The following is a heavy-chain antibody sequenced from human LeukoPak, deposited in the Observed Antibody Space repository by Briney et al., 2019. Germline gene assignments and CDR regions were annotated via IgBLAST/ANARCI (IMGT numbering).Heavy chain of an antibody. CDR3: ARGDFYYYMDV. J-gene: IGHJ6*03. Sequence: GGSLRLSCAASGLTVSSNYMSWVRQAPGKGLEWVSVIYIGGSTYYADSVKGRFTISRDNAKNSLYLQMNSLRAEDTALFYCARGDFYYYMDVWGKGTPVTGSS. CDR2: IYIGGST. V-gene: IGHV3-53*01. CDR1: GLTVSSNY.